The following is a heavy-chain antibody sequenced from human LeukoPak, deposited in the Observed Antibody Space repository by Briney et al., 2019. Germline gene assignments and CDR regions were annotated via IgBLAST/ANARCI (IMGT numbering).Heavy chain of an antibody. Sequence: GGSLRLSCASSGFTFSSYGMHWVRQAPGKGLEWVAVISYDGSNKYYADSVKGRFTISRDNAKNSLYLQMNSLRAEDTAVYYCAELGITMIGGVWGKGTTVTISS. CDR3: AELGITMIGGV. J-gene: IGHJ6*04. V-gene: IGHV3-30*18. CDR1: GFTFSSYG. CDR2: ISYDGSNK. D-gene: IGHD3-10*02.